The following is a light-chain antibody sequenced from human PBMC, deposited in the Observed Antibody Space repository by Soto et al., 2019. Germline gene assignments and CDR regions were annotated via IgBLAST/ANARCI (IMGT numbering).Light chain of an antibody. Sequence: DIQMTQSPSSLSASVGDRVTITCRASQSISSYLNWYQQKPGKAPKLLIYAASSLQSGVPSRFSGSGSGTDFTLTISRLEPEDFAVYYCQHYVTSLTTFGQGTKVDIK. CDR3: QHYVTSLTT. J-gene: IGKJ1*01. CDR1: QSISSY. V-gene: IGKV1-39*01. CDR2: AAS.